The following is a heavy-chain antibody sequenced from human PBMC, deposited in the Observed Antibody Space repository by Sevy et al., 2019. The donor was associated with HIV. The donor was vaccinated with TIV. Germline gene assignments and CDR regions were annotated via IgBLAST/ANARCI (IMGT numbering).Heavy chain of an antibody. CDR1: GEPFSGYF. D-gene: IGHD3-10*01. Sequence: SETLSLTCAVNGEPFSGYFWAWVRQPPGKGLEWIGEINDSGSTSYNPSLKSRVIMSVDTLKKQFSLTLSSVSAADTAVYYCARVSSYHGSGESDFWGQGTLVTVSS. CDR2: INDSGST. V-gene: IGHV4-34*01. J-gene: IGHJ4*02. CDR3: ARVSSYHGSGESDF.